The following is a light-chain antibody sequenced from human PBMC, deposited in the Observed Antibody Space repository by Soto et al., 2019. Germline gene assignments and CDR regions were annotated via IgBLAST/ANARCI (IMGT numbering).Light chain of an antibody. CDR3: QQYDNLPLT. CDR1: QDITKY. V-gene: IGKV1-33*01. J-gene: IGKJ3*01. Sequence: DIQMTQSPSSLAASVGDRVTITCQASQDITKYLHWYQQKPGIAPKVLISDASNLETGVPPRFSGSGSGTEFTLTISGLQPEDFATYYCQQYDNLPLTFGPGTQVEMK. CDR2: DAS.